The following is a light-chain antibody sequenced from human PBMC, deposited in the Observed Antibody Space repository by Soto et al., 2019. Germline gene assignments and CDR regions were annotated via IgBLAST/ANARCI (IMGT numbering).Light chain of an antibody. CDR1: SGHSSYA. CDR2: LNSDGSH. Sequence: QPVLTQSPSASASLGDSVKLTCTLSSGHSSYAIAWHQQQPEKGPRYLMKLNSDGSHSKGDGIPDRFSGSSSGAERYLTIARLPSEDEADYYCQTWGTGFRVFGGGTKLNVL. V-gene: IGLV4-69*01. CDR3: QTWGTGFRV. J-gene: IGLJ3*02.